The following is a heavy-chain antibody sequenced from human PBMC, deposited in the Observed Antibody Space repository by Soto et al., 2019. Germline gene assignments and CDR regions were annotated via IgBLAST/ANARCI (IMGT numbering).Heavy chain of an antibody. V-gene: IGHV3-30-3*01. J-gene: IGHJ6*02. CDR2: ISYDGSNK. CDR3: ARGMTTVIYYYGMDV. Sequence: GGSLRLSCAASGFTFSSYAMHWVRQAPGKGLEWVAVISYDGSNKYYADSVKGRFTISRDNSKNTLYLQMNSLRAEDTAVYYCARGMTTVIYYYGMDVWGQGTTVTVSS. D-gene: IGHD4-17*01. CDR1: GFTFSSYA.